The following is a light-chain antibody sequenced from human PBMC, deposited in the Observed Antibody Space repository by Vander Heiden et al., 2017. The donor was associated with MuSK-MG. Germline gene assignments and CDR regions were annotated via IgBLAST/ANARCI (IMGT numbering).Light chain of an antibody. CDR1: QSVNRC. CDR2: EAS. J-gene: IGKJ1*01. CDR3: QEDYNYPST. V-gene: IGKV1-5*03. Sequence: DVQMTQSPSTLSASVGDRVTITCRAGQSVNRCLAWYQQKPGKAPKLVVYEASILESGVSSRFSGSGYGTEFTLTISSLQPDDFATYYCQEDYNYPSTFGQGTKVEVK.